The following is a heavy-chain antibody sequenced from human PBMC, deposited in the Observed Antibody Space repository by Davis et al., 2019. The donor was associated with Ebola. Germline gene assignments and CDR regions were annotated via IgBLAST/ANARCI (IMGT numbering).Heavy chain of an antibody. D-gene: IGHD2-21*01. V-gene: IGHV3-33*01. CDR3: ARDQCGGDCYSGY. CDR2: IWYDGSNK. Sequence: GESLKISCAASGFTFSSYGMHWVRQAPGKGLEWVAVIWYDGSNKYYADSVKGRFTISRDNSKNTLYLQMNSLRAEDTAVYYCARDQCGGDCYSGYWGQGTLVTVSS. J-gene: IGHJ4*02. CDR1: GFTFSSYG.